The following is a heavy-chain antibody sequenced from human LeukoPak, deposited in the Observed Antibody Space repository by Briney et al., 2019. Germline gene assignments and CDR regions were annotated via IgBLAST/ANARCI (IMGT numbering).Heavy chain of an antibody. CDR2: ISGRGSYI. D-gene: IGHD3-22*01. CDR1: GFTFRDYS. J-gene: IGHJ4*02. V-gene: IGHV3-21*01. CDR3: AAYDSSGYVDY. Sequence: GGSLRLSCAASGFTFRDYSMNWVRRAPGKGLEWVSFISGRGSYIYYVESVKGRSTISRDNAKNSVYLEMHRLRAEDTAVYYCAAYDSSGYVDYWGQGTLVTVSS.